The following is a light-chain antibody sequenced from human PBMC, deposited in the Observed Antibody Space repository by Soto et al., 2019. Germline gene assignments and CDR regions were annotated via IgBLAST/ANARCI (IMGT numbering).Light chain of an antibody. Sequence: QSALTQPASVSGSPGQSITISCTGTSSDVGGYNYVSWYQQHPGKAPKLLIYDVSNRPSGVSNRFSGSKSGNTASLTISGVQAEDEADYYCSSYTISSTLMVFGGGTKLTVL. CDR1: SSDVGGYNY. CDR3: SSYTISSTLMV. J-gene: IGLJ2*01. V-gene: IGLV2-14*01. CDR2: DVS.